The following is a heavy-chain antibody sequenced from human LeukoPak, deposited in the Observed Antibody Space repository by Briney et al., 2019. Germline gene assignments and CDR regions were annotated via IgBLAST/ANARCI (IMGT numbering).Heavy chain of an antibody. J-gene: IGHJ4*02. CDR3: ARGRGIAARPRYFDY. V-gene: IGHV4-34*01. Sequence: SETLSLTCAVYGGSFSGYYWSWTRQPPGKGLKWIGEITHSGSTNYNPSLKSRVTISVDTSRNQFSLKLSSVTAAATAVYYCARGRGIAARPRYFDYWGQGTLVTVSS. CDR1: GGSFSGYY. D-gene: IGHD6-6*01. CDR2: ITHSGST.